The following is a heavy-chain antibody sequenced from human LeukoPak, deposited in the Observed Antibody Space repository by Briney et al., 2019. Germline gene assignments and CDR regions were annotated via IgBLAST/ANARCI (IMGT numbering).Heavy chain of an antibody. Sequence: SETLSPTCTVSGGSISTYYGNWIRQPPGKGLEWIGYIYHSGSTNYNPSLQSRVTISVDTSKNQFSLNLNSVTAADTAVYYCARGGAARLHFQNWGQGTLVTVSS. CDR3: ARGGAARLHFQN. V-gene: IGHV4-59*01. CDR2: IYHSGST. D-gene: IGHD6-6*01. CDR1: GGSISTYY. J-gene: IGHJ1*01.